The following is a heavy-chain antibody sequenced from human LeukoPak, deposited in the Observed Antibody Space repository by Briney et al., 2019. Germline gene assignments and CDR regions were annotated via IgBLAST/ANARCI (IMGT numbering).Heavy chain of an antibody. D-gene: IGHD3-16*01. CDR1: GGSISSYY. J-gene: IGHJ6*02. V-gene: IGHV4-59*01. CDR3: ARDTWYYGMDV. CDR2: IYYSGST. Sequence: SETLSLTCTVSGGSISSYYWSWIRQPPGKGLEWIGYIYYSGSTNYNPSLKSRVTISVDTSKNQFSLNLSSVTAADTAVYYCARDTWYYGMDVWGQGTTVTVSS.